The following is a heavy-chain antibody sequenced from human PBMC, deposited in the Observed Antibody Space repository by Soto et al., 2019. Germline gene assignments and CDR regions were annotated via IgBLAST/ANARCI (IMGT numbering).Heavy chain of an antibody. CDR1: GSTFGIHW. CDR3: VRPSDRKFDY. CDR2: IKEDGTEK. Sequence: EVQLVESGGGLVQPGGSLRLSCEASGSTFGIHWMTRVPQAPGKAMEWVANIKEDGTEKYYVHSVKGRLNISRDKAKNSLFLQMNSLRTDDTAMYYCVRPSDRKFDYWGQGTLVTVSS. V-gene: IGHV3-7*01. D-gene: IGHD2-21*02. J-gene: IGHJ4*02.